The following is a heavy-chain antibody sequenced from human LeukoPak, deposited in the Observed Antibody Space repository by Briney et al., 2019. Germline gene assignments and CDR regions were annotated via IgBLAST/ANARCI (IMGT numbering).Heavy chain of an antibody. CDR3: ARGLVQTGYSSSSYVH. Sequence: GSLRLSCTASGFSVSSNYMSWVRQAPGKGLEWVSVMFASGSTYYADSVKDRFTFSRDIFRNTLFLQLNSLTVEDTALYYCARGLVQTGYSSSSYVHWGQGTLVTVSS. CDR1: GFSVSSNY. CDR2: MFASGST. V-gene: IGHV3-66*01. D-gene: IGHD6-19*01. J-gene: IGHJ4*02.